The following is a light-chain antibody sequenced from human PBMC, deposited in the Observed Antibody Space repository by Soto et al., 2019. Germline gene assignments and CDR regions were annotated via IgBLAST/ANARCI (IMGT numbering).Light chain of an antibody. Sequence: QLVLTQPPSVSGAPGQRVTISCTGSSSNNGAGYDVHWYQQLPGTAPNLLISGNSNRPSGVPVRVSGSKSGTSASLAITGLQAEAEADYYCQSYDSSLSGSVFGGGSKLTVL. V-gene: IGLV1-40*01. CDR1: SSNNGAGYD. CDR3: QSYDSSLSGSV. CDR2: GNS. J-gene: IGLJ2*01.